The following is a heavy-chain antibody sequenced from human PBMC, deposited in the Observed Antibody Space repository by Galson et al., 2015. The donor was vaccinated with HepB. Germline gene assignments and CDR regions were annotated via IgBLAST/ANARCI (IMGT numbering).Heavy chain of an antibody. CDR2: IDSSGVKT. D-gene: IGHD1-26*01. Sequence: SLRLSCAASGFSFSTYAMTWVRQAPGKGLEWVSSIDSSGVKTYYADPVKGRFTISRDNLKNTLYLIINNVRAEGTAVYFCARHSGSGNSYFYSAMDVWGQGTTVTVSS. CDR1: GFSFSTYA. J-gene: IGHJ6*02. CDR3: ARHSGSGNSYFYSAMDV. V-gene: IGHV3-23*01.